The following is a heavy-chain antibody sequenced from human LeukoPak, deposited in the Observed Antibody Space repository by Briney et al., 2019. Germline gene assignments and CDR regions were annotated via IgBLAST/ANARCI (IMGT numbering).Heavy chain of an antibody. Sequence: GGSLRLSCAASGFTFNNYGMHRVRQAPGKGLEWVAVISYDGRNIHYPDSVKGRFTISRDISTDTLWLQMDSLRTEDTAVYYCAKGPLRGTAAAIDYWGQGTLVTVSS. D-gene: IGHD2-2*01. J-gene: IGHJ4*02. CDR1: GFTFNNYG. CDR2: ISYDGRNI. V-gene: IGHV3-30*18. CDR3: AKGPLRGTAAAIDY.